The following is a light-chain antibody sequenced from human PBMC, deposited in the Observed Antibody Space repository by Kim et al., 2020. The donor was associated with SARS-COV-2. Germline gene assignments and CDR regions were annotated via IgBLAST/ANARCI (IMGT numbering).Light chain of an antibody. V-gene: IGKV3-15*01. Sequence: SPGERATLSFRASQSVTTNLAWYQQKPGQAPRLLIYGAYTRATGIPVRFSGSGSGTEFTLTINSLQSEDFAVYYCQQYNNWPPLTFGGGTKVDIK. CDR2: GAY. CDR1: QSVTTN. J-gene: IGKJ4*01. CDR3: QQYNNWPPLT.